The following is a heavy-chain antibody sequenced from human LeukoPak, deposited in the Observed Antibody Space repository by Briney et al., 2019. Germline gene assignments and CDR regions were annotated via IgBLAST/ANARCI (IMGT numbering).Heavy chain of an antibody. V-gene: IGHV4-34*01. CDR3: AREEDHYYGSGSYYTQTFDP. CDR1: GGSFSGYY. Sequence: SETLSLTCAVYGGSFSGYYWSWIRQPPGKGLEWIGEINHSGSTNYNPSLKSRVTISVDTSKNQFSLKLSSVTAADTAVYYCAREEDHYYGSGSYYTQTFDPWGQGTLVTVSS. J-gene: IGHJ5*02. D-gene: IGHD3-10*01. CDR2: INHSGST.